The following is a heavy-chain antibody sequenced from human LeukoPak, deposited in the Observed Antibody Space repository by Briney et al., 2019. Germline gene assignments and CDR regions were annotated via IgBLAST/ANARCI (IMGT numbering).Heavy chain of an antibody. CDR2: ISGSGGST. D-gene: IGHD3-22*01. V-gene: IGHV3-23*01. J-gene: IGHJ4*02. CDR1: GFTFSSYA. Sequence: GGSLRLSCAASGFTFSSYAMSWVRQAPGKGLEWVSAISGSGGSTYYADSVKGRFTISRDNSKNTLYLQMNSLRAEDTDVYYCAKDSYYDSSGYFNYWGQGTLVTVSS. CDR3: AKDSYYDSSGYFNY.